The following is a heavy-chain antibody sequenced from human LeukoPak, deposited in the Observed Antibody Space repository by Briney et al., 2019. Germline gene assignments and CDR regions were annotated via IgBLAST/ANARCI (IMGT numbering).Heavy chain of an antibody. V-gene: IGHV3-7*01. CDR3: ARRRGDSSSWSYFDY. J-gene: IGHJ4*02. CDR1: GFTFSTSL. CDR2: IKVDGSET. D-gene: IGHD6-13*01. Sequence: GGSLRVSCAAPGFTFSTSLVSSGRQTPEKGVGRVAHIKVDGSETYYVDSVKGRFTISRDNAKDSLYLQMNSLRAEDTAVYYCARRRGDSSSWSYFDYWGQGTLVTVSS.